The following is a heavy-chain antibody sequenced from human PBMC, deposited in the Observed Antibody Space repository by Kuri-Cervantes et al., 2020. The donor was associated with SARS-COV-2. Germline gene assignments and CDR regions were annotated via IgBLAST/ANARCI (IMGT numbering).Heavy chain of an antibody. D-gene: IGHD5/OR15-5a*01. V-gene: IGHV4-39*01. CDR3: AKSGLGVSYYFDS. Sequence: SETLSLTCTVSGGSITTYSYYWGWIRQPPGKGLEWIGSLYYSGSTYYNPSLKSRVTISIDTSKNQFSLRLSSVTAADTAVYYCAKSGLGVSYYFDSWGHGTLVTVSS. CDR2: LYYSGST. CDR1: GGSITTYSYY. J-gene: IGHJ4*01.